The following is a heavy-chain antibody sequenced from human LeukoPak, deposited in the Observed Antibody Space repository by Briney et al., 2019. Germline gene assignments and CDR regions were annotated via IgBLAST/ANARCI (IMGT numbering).Heavy chain of an antibody. Sequence: PGGSLRLSCAASGFTFSDYYMSWIRLAPGKGLEWVSYISSSGNIIYSADSVKGRFTISRDNAKNSLYLQINSLRAEDTAVYYCARATAADTAMIYFDYWGQGTLVTVSS. CDR2: ISSSGNII. CDR1: GFTFSDYY. D-gene: IGHD5-18*01. J-gene: IGHJ4*02. V-gene: IGHV3-11*01. CDR3: ARATAADTAMIYFDY.